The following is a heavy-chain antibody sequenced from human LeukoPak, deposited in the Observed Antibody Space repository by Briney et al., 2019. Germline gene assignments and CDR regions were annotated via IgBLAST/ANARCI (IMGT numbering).Heavy chain of an antibody. CDR1: GGSFSGYY. J-gene: IGHJ3*02. Sequence: SSETLSLTCAVYGGSFSGYYWSWIRQPPGKGLEWIGEINHSGSTNYNPSLKSRVTISVDTSKNQFSLKLSSVTAADTAVYYCARDSGSLDAFDIWGQGTMVTVSS. CDR2: INHSGST. V-gene: IGHV4-34*01. D-gene: IGHD1-26*01. CDR3: ARDSGSLDAFDI.